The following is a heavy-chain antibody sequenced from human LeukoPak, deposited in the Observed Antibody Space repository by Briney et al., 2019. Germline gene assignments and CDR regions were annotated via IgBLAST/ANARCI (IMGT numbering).Heavy chain of an antibody. Sequence: ASVKVSCKASGYTFTSYGINWVRQAPGQGLEWMGWISAYNGNTNYAQKLQGRVTMTTDTSTSTAYMELRSLRSDDPAVYYCARWPGELRYFDWLLYDYWGQGTLVTVSS. CDR1: GYTFTSYG. J-gene: IGHJ4*02. V-gene: IGHV1-18*01. CDR2: ISAYNGNT. D-gene: IGHD3-9*01. CDR3: ARWPGELRYFDWLLYDY.